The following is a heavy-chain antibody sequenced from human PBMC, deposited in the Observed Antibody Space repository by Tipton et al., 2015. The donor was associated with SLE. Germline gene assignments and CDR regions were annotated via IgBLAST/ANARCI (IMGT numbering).Heavy chain of an antibody. CDR3: ARRRVGILGY. V-gene: IGHV4-34*01. J-gene: IGHJ4*02. D-gene: IGHD2-21*01. CDR2: INHSGST. Sequence: TLSLTCAVYGGSFSGYYWSWIRQPPGKGLEWIGEINHSGSTNYNPSLKSRVTISVDTSKHQFSLKLSSVTAADTAVYYCARRRVGILGYWGQGTLVTVSS. CDR1: GGSFSGYY.